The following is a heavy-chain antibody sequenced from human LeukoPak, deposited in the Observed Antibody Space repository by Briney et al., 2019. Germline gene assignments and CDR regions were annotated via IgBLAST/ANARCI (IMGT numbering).Heavy chain of an antibody. V-gene: IGHV1-46*01. Sequence: ASVKVSCKASGYTFTNYYIHWVRQAPGQGLEWMGIINPSGGSTSYAQKFQGRVTMTRDMSTSTVYMELSSLRSEDTAVYYCARDNNDYGDYGVCFDYWGQGTLVTVSS. CDR3: ARDNNDYGDYGVCFDY. D-gene: IGHD4-17*01. CDR1: GYTFTNYY. J-gene: IGHJ4*02. CDR2: INPSGGST.